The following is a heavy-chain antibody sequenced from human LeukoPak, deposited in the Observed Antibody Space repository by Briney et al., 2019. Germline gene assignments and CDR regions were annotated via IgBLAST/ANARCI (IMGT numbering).Heavy chain of an antibody. CDR3: ARQSNYYGSGSYYARGRRGYFDY. CDR1: GFTFSSYW. V-gene: IGHV3-30*02. Sequence: GGSLRLSCAASGFTFSSYWMSWVRQAPGKGLEWVAFIRYDGSNKYYADSVKGQFTISRDNSKNTLYLQMNSLRAEDTAVYYCARQSNYYGSGSYYARGRRGYFDYWGQGTLVTVSS. D-gene: IGHD3-10*01. CDR2: IRYDGSNK. J-gene: IGHJ4*02.